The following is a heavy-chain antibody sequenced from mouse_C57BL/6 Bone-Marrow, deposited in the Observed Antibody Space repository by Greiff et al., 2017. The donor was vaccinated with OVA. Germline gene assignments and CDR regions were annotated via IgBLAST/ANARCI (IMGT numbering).Heavy chain of an antibody. Sequence: VQLQQPGAELVMPGASVKLSCKASGYTFTSYWMHWVKQRPGQGLEWIGEIDPSDSYTNYNQKFKGKSTLTVDKSSSTAYMQLSSLTSEDSAVYYGARPYGRRKRDWFAYWGQGTLVTVSA. CDR1: GYTFTSYW. V-gene: IGHV1-69*01. CDR3: ARPYGRRKRDWFAY. J-gene: IGHJ3*01. CDR2: IDPSDSYT. D-gene: IGHD1-1*02.